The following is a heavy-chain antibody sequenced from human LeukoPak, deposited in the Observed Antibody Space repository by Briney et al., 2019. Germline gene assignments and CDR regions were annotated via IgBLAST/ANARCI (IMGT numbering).Heavy chain of an antibody. V-gene: IGHV3-30-3*01. Sequence: GGSPRLSCAASGFTFSNYAMHWVRQAPGKGLEWVAVISYDGSNKYYADSVKGRFTIPRDNSKNTLFLQMNSLRAEDTAVYYCATRAVADNYFDYWGQGTLVTVSS. J-gene: IGHJ4*02. CDR3: ATRAVADNYFDY. CDR1: GFTFSNYA. D-gene: IGHD6-19*01. CDR2: ISYDGSNK.